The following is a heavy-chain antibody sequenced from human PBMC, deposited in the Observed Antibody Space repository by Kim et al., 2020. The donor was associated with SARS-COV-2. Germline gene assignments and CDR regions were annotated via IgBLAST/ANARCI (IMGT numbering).Heavy chain of an antibody. D-gene: IGHD4-17*01. J-gene: IGHJ4*02. V-gene: IGHV4-39*07. Sequence: YNPSLKSRVTISVDTSKNQFSLKLSSVTAADTAVYYCAATTVTTRGIDYWGQGTLVTVSS. CDR3: AATTVTTRGIDY.